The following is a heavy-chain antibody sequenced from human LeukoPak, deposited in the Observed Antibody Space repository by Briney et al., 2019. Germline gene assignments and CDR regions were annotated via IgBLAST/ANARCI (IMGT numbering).Heavy chain of an antibody. CDR1: GYTFKGYG. CDR3: AKPRSVGATTPFDY. D-gene: IGHD1-26*01. V-gene: IGHV3-23*01. CDR2: ISGSGGST. Sequence: GGSLRLSCEASGYTFKGYGLTWVRQAPGKGLEWVSAISGSGGSTYYADSVKGRFTISRDNSKNTLYLQMNSLRAEDTAVYYCAKPRSVGATTPFDYWGQGTLVTVSS. J-gene: IGHJ4*02.